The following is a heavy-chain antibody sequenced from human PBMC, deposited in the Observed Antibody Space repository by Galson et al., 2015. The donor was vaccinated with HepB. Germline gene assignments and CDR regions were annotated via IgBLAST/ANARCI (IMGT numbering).Heavy chain of an antibody. CDR3: ATYRFLSTSTGRFFRH. V-gene: IGHV3-15*01. CDR2: IKTKIEDATT. CDR1: GFTFSNAW. D-gene: IGHD2/OR15-2a*01. J-gene: IGHJ1*01. Sequence: SLRLSCAASGFTFSNAWMSWVRQAPGKGLEWVGRIKTKIEDATTDYAAPVKGRFIISRDDAKTTLYLQMTNLSAEDTAVYYCATYRFLSTSTGRFFRHWGQGTLVTVSS.